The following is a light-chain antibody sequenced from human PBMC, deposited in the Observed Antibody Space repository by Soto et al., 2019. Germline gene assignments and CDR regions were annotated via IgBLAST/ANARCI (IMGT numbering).Light chain of an antibody. J-gene: IGKJ2*01. CDR2: KAS. CDR1: QSISYY. Sequence: DVQMTQSPSTLSASVGDTVTITCRASQSISYYVAWFQQKPGKAPKLLIYKASSLESGVPSRFSGSGSGTEFTLTISSLQPEDSATYYCQQHNTYSYTFGQGTKLEIK. V-gene: IGKV1-5*03. CDR3: QQHNTYSYT.